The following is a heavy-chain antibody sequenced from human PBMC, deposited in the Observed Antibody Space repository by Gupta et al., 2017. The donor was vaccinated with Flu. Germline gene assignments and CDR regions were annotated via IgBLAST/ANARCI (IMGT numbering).Heavy chain of an antibody. CDR2: IYHSGST. D-gene: IGHD3-10*01. Sequence: QVQLQDSGPGLVKPSETLSLTCAVSGYSISSGYYVGWIRQPPGQGLEWIGSIYHSGSTYYNPSLKSRVAISVDTSKNQFSLRLISVTAADTALYYCARGNYSSYGSGSYYYGGNWFDPWGQGTLVTVSS. CDR3: ARGNYSSYGSGSYYYGGNWFDP. J-gene: IGHJ5*02. CDR1: GYSISSGYY. V-gene: IGHV4-38-2*01.